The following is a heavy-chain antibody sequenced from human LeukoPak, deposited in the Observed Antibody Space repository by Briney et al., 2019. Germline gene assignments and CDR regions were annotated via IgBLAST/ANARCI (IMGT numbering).Heavy chain of an antibody. Sequence: VASVKVSCKASGYTFTSFGISWVRQAPGQGLEWMGWISAYNGNTIYAQMLQGRVTMTTDTSTSTAYMELRSLRSDDTAVYYCARDLSSSYYYVFDYWGQGTLVTVSS. D-gene: IGHD3-22*01. V-gene: IGHV1-18*01. CDR1: GYTFTSFG. J-gene: IGHJ4*02. CDR2: ISAYNGNT. CDR3: ARDLSSSYYYVFDY.